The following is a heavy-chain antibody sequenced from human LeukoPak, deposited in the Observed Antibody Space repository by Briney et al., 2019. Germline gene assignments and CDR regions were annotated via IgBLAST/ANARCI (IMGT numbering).Heavy chain of an antibody. CDR3: ARDTLAVAGDLDY. CDR2: ISNSGSTI. D-gene: IGHD6-19*01. CDR1: GFTFSDYY. Sequence: GGSLRLSCAASGFTFSDYYMSWIRQAPGKGLEWVSYISNSGSTIYYADSVKGRFSISRDNAKNTLYLQMNSLRVEDTAVYYCARDTLAVAGDLDYWGQGTLVTVSS. J-gene: IGHJ4*02. V-gene: IGHV3-11*04.